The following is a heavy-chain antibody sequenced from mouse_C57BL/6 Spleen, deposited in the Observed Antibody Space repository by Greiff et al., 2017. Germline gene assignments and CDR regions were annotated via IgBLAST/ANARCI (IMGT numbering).Heavy chain of an antibody. D-gene: IGHD4-1*01. V-gene: IGHV5-12*01. CDR1: GFTFSDYY. Sequence: EVMLVESGGGLVQPGGSLKLSCAASGFTFSDYYMYWVRQTPEKRLEWVAYISTGGGSTYYPDTVKGRFTISRDNAKTTLYLQMSRLKSEDTAMYYGASTGSWYFYVWGTGTTVTVSS. J-gene: IGHJ1*03. CDR2: ISTGGGST. CDR3: ASTGSWYFYV.